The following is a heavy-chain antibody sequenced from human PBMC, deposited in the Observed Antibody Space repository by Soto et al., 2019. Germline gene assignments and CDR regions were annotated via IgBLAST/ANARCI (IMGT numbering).Heavy chain of an antibody. CDR1: GFTFSSYA. D-gene: IGHD3-10*01. CDR3: ARDINPSPRVRDPFDY. Sequence: GGSLRLSCAASGFTFSSYAMHWVRQAPGKGLEWVAVISYDGSNKYYADSVKGRFTISRDNSKNTLYLRMNSLRAEDTAVYYCARDINPSPRVRDPFDYWGQGTLVTVSS. V-gene: IGHV3-30-3*01. CDR2: ISYDGSNK. J-gene: IGHJ4*02.